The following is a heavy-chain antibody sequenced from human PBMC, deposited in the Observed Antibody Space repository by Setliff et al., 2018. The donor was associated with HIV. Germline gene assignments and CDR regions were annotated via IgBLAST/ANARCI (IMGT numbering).Heavy chain of an antibody. J-gene: IGHJ6*03. Sequence: PSETLSLTCAVYGGSFSGYYWSWIRQPPGKGLEWIGEINHSGSTNYNPSLKSRVTMSVGTSKNQFSLNLTSVTAADTAVYYCARQHYYDSSGRNLMDVWGKGTTVTVSS. CDR2: INHSGST. V-gene: IGHV4-34*01. CDR1: GGSFSGYY. D-gene: IGHD3-22*01. CDR3: ARQHYYDSSGRNLMDV.